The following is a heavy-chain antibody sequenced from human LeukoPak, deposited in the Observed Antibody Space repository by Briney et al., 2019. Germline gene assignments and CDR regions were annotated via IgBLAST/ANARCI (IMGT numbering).Heavy chain of an antibody. CDR2: IFYSGST. CDR3: ARSPDYSDQAQFDP. V-gene: IGHV4-39*01. J-gene: IGHJ5*02. CDR1: GGSISTKIYY. Sequence: SEPLSLTCTVSGGSISTKIYYWGWIRQPPGKGLEWIGSIFYSGSTYYNPSLESRVTISVDTSKNQFSLKLTSVTAADTAVYYCARSPDYSDQAQFDPWGQGTQVTVSS. D-gene: IGHD4-17*01.